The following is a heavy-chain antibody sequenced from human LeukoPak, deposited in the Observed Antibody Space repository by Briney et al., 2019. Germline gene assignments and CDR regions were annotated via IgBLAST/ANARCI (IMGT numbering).Heavy chain of an antibody. J-gene: IGHJ4*02. CDR3: ATCTWLHYFDH. V-gene: IGHV3-53*01. D-gene: IGHD2-8*01. CDR2: IYSDGAT. CDR1: GFTVSSFY. Sequence: PGGSLRLSCTASGFTVSSFYMTWVRLAPGKGLECVSLIYSDGATYYADSVKGRFTISRDNSKNTLYLQMNSLRAEDTAVYYCATCTWLHYFDHWGQGTLVTVSS.